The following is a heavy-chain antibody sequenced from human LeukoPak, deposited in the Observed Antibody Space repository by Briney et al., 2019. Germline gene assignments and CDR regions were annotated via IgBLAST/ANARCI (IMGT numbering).Heavy chain of an antibody. D-gene: IGHD4-17*01. Sequence: PSETLSLTCTVSGGSNSSSSYYWGWIRQPPGKGLEWIGSIYYSGSTYYNPSLKSRVTISVDTSKNQFSLKLSSVTAADTAVYYCARQVTTSTPDAFDIWGQGTMVTVSS. CDR3: ARQVTTSTPDAFDI. V-gene: IGHV4-39*01. J-gene: IGHJ3*02. CDR2: IYYSGST. CDR1: GGSNSSSSYY.